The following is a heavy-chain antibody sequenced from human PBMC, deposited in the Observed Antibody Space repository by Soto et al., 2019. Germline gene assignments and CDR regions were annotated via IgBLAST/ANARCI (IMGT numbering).Heavy chain of an antibody. CDR2: INPNSGGT. CDR3: ARVGCSGGRCHYYFDY. J-gene: IGHJ4*02. Sequence: QVQLVQSGAEVKKPGASVKVSCKASGYTFTGYDMHWVRQAPGQGLEWMGWINPNSGGTNYAQKFQGWVTMTRDTTISTAYSELSRLRTDDTAGYYCARVGCSGGRCHYYFDYWGQGRLVTVSS. V-gene: IGHV1-2*04. CDR1: GYTFTGYD. D-gene: IGHD2-15*01.